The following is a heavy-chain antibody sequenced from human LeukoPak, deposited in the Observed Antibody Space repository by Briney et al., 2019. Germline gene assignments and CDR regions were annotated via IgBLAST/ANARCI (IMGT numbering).Heavy chain of an antibody. V-gene: IGHV3-23*01. CDR3: AKDAGGIAAALDY. J-gene: IGHJ4*02. CDR1: GFTFSSYG. Sequence: GGSLRLSCAASGFTFSSYGMSWVRQAPGKGLEWVSGISGSGGTTYYADSVKGRFTISRDNSKNTLYLQMNSLRAEDTAVYYCAKDAGGIAAALDYWGQGTLVTVSS. CDR2: ISGSGGTT. D-gene: IGHD6-13*01.